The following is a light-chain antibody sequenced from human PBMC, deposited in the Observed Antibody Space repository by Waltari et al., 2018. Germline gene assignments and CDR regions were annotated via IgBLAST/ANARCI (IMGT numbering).Light chain of an antibody. V-gene: IGKV2-40*01. CDR2: GGS. Sequence: DIVMTQTPLSLPITPGEPASISCRSSQSLLHSNGNTYLHWYLQKPGQSPQLLIYGGSNRASGVPHRFSGSGSGTDFTLKISKVEAEDVGVYYCVQTIAFPMYSFGQGTKVEIK. CDR3: VQTIAFPMYS. J-gene: IGKJ2*03. CDR1: QSLLHSNGNTY.